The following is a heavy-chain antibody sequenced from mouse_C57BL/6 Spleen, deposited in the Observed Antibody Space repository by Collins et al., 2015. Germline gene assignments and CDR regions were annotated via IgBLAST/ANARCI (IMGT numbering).Heavy chain of an antibody. CDR2: IYPGSGST. D-gene: IGHD2-1*01. CDR3: TRSDGNPFAY. V-gene: IGHV1S22*01. J-gene: IGHJ3*01. CDR1: GYTFTSYW. Sequence: LQQPGSELVRPGASVKLSCKASGYTFTSYWMHWVKQRPGQGLEWIGNIYPGSGSTNYDEKFKSKATLTVDTSSSTAYMQLSSLTSEDSAVYYCTRSDGNPFAYWGQGTLVTVSA.